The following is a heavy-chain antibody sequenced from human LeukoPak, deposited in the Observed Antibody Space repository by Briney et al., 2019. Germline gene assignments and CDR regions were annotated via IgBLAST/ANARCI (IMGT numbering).Heavy chain of an antibody. V-gene: IGHV3-33*06. CDR2: IWFDGSNQ. Sequence: QSGGSLRLSCAASGFTFSDCGMHWVRQAPGKGLEWVAVIWFDGSNQYQTDSVKGRFTVSRDNSKNMLYLEMNSLRAEDTAVYYCAKPVYGDYAHWGQGTLVTVSS. J-gene: IGHJ4*02. D-gene: IGHD4-17*01. CDR3: AKPVYGDYAH. CDR1: GFTFSDCG.